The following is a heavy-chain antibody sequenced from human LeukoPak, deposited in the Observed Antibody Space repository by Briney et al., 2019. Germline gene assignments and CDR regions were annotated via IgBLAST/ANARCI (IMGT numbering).Heavy chain of an antibody. V-gene: IGHV1-18*01. Sequence: ASVKLSCKASGYTFTSYGNTWERQAPGQGLEWMGWISTYNGDTNYAQSLQGRVTMTTDTSTSTAYMELRSLRSDDTAIYYCARGRGSTSRYWGQGTLVTVSS. CDR2: ISTYNGDT. CDR3: ARGRGSTSRY. D-gene: IGHD5-12*01. J-gene: IGHJ4*02. CDR1: GYTFTSYG.